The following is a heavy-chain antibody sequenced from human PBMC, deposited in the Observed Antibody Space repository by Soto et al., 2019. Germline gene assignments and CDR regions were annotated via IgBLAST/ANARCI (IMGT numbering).Heavy chain of an antibody. Sequence: SETLSLTCTVSGGSISSYYWSWIRQPPGKGLEWIGYIYYSGSTYYNPSLKSRVTISVDTSKNQFSLKLSSVTAADTAVYYCARSSFNVLFDYWGQGTLVTVSS. CDR3: ARSSFNVLFDY. V-gene: IGHV4-59*06. CDR1: GGSISSYY. D-gene: IGHD1-26*01. CDR2: IYYSGST. J-gene: IGHJ4*02.